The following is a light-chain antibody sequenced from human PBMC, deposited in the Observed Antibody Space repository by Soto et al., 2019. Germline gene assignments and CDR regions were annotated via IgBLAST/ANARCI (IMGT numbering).Light chain of an antibody. V-gene: IGKV3-15*01. CDR1: QSVSIN. J-gene: IGKJ2*03. Sequence: EVVMTQSPATLSVSPGERATLSCRASQSVSINVAWYQQNPGQAPRLLIYDASTRATDIPARFSGSGSGTEFTLTISSLQSEDSAVYYCQQYNNWPLYSFGQGTKLEIK. CDR3: QQYNNWPLYS. CDR2: DAS.